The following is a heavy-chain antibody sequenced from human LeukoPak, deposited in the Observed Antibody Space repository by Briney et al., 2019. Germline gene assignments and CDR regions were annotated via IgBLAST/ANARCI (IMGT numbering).Heavy chain of an antibody. Sequence: SETLSLTCAVYGGSFSGYYWSWIRQPPGKGLEWIGEINHSGSTNYNPSLKSRVTISVDASKNQFSLKLSSVTAADTAVYYCARLTRRSGNYFDYWGQGTLVTVSS. CDR1: GGSFSGYY. V-gene: IGHV4-34*01. D-gene: IGHD1-1*01. CDR2: INHSGST. J-gene: IGHJ4*02. CDR3: ARLTRRSGNYFDY.